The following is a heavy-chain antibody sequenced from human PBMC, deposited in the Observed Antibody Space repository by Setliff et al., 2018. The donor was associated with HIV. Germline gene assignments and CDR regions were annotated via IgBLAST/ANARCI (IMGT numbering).Heavy chain of an antibody. Sequence: ASVKVSCKASGGTFSNYAINWVRQAPGQGVEWMGGIIPIIGIASYAQKFRGRVTITADKSTSTAYMELSSLRSEDTAVYYCARGWTVPGLLKNDAFDIWGQGTMVTVSS. CDR1: GGTFSNYA. CDR2: IIPIIGIA. D-gene: IGHD4-4*01. V-gene: IGHV1-69*10. CDR3: ARGWTVPGLLKNDAFDI. J-gene: IGHJ3*02.